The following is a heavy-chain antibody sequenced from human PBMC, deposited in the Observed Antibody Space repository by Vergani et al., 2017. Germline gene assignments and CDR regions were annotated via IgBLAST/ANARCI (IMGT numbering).Heavy chain of an antibody. CDR3: AKAPLSADYYYYGMDV. CDR2: ISYDGSNK. CDR1: GFTFSSYG. J-gene: IGHJ6*02. V-gene: IGHV3-30*18. Sequence: QVQLVESGGGVVQPGRSLRLSCAASGFTFSSYGMHWVRQAPGKGLEWVAVISYDGSNKYYADSVKGRFTISRDNSKNTLYLQMNSLRAEDTAVYYCAKAPLSADYYYYGMDVWGQGTMVTVSS.